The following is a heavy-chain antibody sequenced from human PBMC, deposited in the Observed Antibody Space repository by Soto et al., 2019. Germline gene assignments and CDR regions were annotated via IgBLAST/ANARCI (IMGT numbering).Heavy chain of an antibody. D-gene: IGHD2-21*01. J-gene: IGHJ6*02. Sequence: QVPLVQSGGEVKKPGASVKVSCKASGYPFTSSGFSWVRQAPGQGLEWLGCISAYNGNTLYARKVKGRVTMTTDTSTSTAYMELGSLRSDDTAVYYCATDPYCGSAPGCSALDAWGQGTTVTVSS. CDR2: ISAYNGNT. CDR1: GYPFTSSG. V-gene: IGHV1-18*04. CDR3: ATDPYCGSAPGCSALDA.